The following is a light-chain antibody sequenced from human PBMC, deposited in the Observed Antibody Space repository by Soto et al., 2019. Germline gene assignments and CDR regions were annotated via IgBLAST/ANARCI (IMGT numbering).Light chain of an antibody. CDR3: QQYNIYSWT. V-gene: IGKV1-5*01. CDR1: QSISSW. J-gene: IGKJ1*01. Sequence: DIQWTQSPSTLSLSVGERVTIACRASQSISSWLAWYQQKRGQAPRLLIYDASSLASGVPARFSGGGSGTDFTLTISSLQPDDFAAYYCQQYNIYSWTFGQGTKVDIK. CDR2: DAS.